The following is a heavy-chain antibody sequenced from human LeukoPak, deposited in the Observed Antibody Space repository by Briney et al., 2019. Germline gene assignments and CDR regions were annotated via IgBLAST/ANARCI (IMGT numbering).Heavy chain of an antibody. D-gene: IGHD1-26*01. CDR3: ARVKGEGAHFDY. CDR2: MYRGDSA. CDR1: GFTVSSNY. Sequence: GGSLRLSCGASGFTVSSNYMTWVRQAPGKGLECVSVMYRGDSAYYADSVKGRFTISRDNAKKSLYLQMHSLRAEDTAFYHCARVKGEGAHFDYWGQGTLVTVSS. J-gene: IGHJ4*02. V-gene: IGHV3-53*01.